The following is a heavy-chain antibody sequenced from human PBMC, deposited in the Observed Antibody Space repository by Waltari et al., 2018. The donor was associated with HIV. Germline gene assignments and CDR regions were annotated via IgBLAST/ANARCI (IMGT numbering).Heavy chain of an antibody. J-gene: IGHJ5*02. CDR1: GYTLSELS. CDR3: TTEGLYCSGGTCYSRFDP. V-gene: IGHV1-24*01. Sequence: QVPLVQSGAEVKKPGASVKVSCKVSGYTLSELSMHWVRQAHGKGLEWMGGLEPEQGKTIYAQNFQGRVTMTEDAATNTAYMELSSLRSEDTAVYYCTTEGLYCSGGTCYSRFDPWGQGTLVTVSS. D-gene: IGHD2-15*01. CDR2: LEPEQGKT.